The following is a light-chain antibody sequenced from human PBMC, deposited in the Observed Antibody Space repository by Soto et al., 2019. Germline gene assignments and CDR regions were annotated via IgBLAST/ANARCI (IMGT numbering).Light chain of an antibody. CDR1: QSISSW. J-gene: IGKJ2*01. Sequence: DIQMTQSPSTLSASVGDRVTITCRASQSISSWLAWYQQKPGKAPKLLIYDASSLESGVPSRFSGSGSGTEFTLTINSLQPDDFATYYCQQYNSYSMYSLGQGTKLEIK. V-gene: IGKV1-5*01. CDR2: DAS. CDR3: QQYNSYSMYS.